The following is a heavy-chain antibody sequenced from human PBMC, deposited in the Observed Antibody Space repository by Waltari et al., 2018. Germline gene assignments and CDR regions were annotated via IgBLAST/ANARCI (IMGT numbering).Heavy chain of an antibody. V-gene: IGHV3-9*01. Sequence: EVQLVTSGGGLVQPGRSLRLACVGSGCRFVDYAMDWVRQRPGKGLEWLSGIGWNSGAIGYADSVRGRFSTYRDNARKSLYLQMGRLRPEDTALYYCVKGGWGFGAFYEQHWGQGIQVTVSS. CDR2: IGWNSGAI. J-gene: IGHJ4*02. D-gene: IGHD3-10*01. CDR1: GCRFVDYA. CDR3: VKGGWGFGAFYEQH.